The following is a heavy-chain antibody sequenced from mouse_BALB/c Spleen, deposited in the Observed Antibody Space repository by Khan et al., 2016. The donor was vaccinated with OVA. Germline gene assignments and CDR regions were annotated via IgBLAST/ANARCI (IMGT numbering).Heavy chain of an antibody. J-gene: IGHJ4*01. Sequence: EVQLVESGPGLVKPSQSLSLTCTVTGYSITSDYAWNWIRQFPGNKLEWMGYISYSGSTSYNPSLKSRISITRATSKNQFFLQLNSVTTEDTATYYCARSGYDYDYAMDYWGQGTSVTVSS. CDR2: ISYSGST. D-gene: IGHD2-4*01. CDR3: ARSGYDYDYAMDY. CDR1: GYSITSDYA. V-gene: IGHV3-2*02.